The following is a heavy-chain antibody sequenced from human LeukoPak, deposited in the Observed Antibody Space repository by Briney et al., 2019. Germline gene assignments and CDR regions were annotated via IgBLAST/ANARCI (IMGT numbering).Heavy chain of an antibody. CDR2: IKQDGSEK. CDR1: GFTFSSYW. V-gene: IGHV3-7*01. J-gene: IGHJ4*02. CDR3: ARETPAALPLY. Sequence: GGSLRLSCAASGFTFSSYWMSWVRQAPGKGREWVANIKQDGSEKYYVDSVKGRFSISRDNARNSLYLQMNSLRVEDSAMYYCARETPAALPLYWGQGALVTVSS. D-gene: IGHD2-15*01.